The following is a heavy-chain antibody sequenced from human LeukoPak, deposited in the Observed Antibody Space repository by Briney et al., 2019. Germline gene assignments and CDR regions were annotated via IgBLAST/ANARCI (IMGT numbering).Heavy chain of an antibody. J-gene: IGHJ3*02. CDR2: ISYDGSNK. CDR3: ARDTDYYDSSGYYPRHAFDI. Sequence: PGGSLRLSCAASGFTFSSYAMHWVRQAPGKGLEWVAVISYDGSNKYYADSVKGLFTISRDNSKNTLYLQMNSLRAEDTAVYYCARDTDYYDSSGYYPRHAFDIWGQGTMVTVSS. CDR1: GFTFSSYA. D-gene: IGHD3-22*01. V-gene: IGHV3-30*04.